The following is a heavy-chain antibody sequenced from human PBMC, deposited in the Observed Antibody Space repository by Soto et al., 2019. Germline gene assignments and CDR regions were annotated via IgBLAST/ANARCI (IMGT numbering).Heavy chain of an antibody. V-gene: IGHV1-69*01. J-gene: IGHJ5*02. Sequence: QVQLVQSGAEVRMPGSSVKVSCKASGGTFSTYPINWVRQAPGQGLEWMGGIIPLFGTTTYAQKFKGRVTITAEEITSTAYMELSSLSAEDAAVYYCARGATHGSSWYFWFDPWGQGTLVTVSS. D-gene: IGHD6-13*01. CDR3: ARGATHGSSWYFWFDP. CDR1: GGTFSTYP. CDR2: IIPLFGTT.